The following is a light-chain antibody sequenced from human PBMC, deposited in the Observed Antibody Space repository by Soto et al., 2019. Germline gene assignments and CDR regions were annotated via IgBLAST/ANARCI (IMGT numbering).Light chain of an antibody. V-gene: IGLV2-14*01. CDR1: SSDVGGYNY. CDR3: SAYTRSSTLYV. J-gene: IGLJ1*01. Sequence: QSALTQPASVSGSPGQSITISCTGTSSDVGGYNYVSWFQQHPGKATKLMIYDVSNRPSGVSNRFSGSKSGNTASLTISGLQAEDEAYYYCSAYTRSSTLYVFGTGTKLTVL. CDR2: DVS.